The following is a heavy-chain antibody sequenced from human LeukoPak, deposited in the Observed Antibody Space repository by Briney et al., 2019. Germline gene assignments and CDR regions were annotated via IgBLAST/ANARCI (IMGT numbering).Heavy chain of an antibody. CDR3: AREDYGGSTRYYYYYMDV. J-gene: IGHJ6*03. V-gene: IGHV1-69*13. D-gene: IGHD4-23*01. Sequence: GASVKVSCKASGGTFSSYAISWVRQAPGQGLEWMGGIIPIFGTANYAQKFQGRVTITADESTSTAYMELSSLSSEDTAVYSCAREDYGGSTRYYYYYMDVWGKGTTVTVSS. CDR1: GGTFSSYA. CDR2: IIPIFGTA.